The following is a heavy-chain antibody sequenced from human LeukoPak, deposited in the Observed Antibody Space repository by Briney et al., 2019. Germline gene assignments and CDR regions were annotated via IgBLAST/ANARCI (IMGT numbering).Heavy chain of an antibody. CDR1: GFTFSSYG. CDR2: IRFDGSNT. CDR3: AKAFSNMYYFDY. J-gene: IGHJ4*02. V-gene: IGHV3-30*02. D-gene: IGHD2/OR15-2a*01. Sequence: GGSLRLSCAASGFTFSSYGMPWVRQAPGKGLEWVAFIRFDGSNTYYADSVKGRFTISRDNSKNTLYLQMNSLRAEDTAVYYCAKAFSNMYYFDYWGQGTLVTVPS.